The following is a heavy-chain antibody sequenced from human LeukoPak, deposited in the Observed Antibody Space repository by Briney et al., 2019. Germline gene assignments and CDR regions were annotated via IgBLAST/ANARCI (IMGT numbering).Heavy chain of an antibody. D-gene: IGHD3-10*02. CDR2: TNHSGST. CDR1: GGSFSGYY. CDR3: ARGLRPTKTMLSWFDP. V-gene: IGHV4-34*01. J-gene: IGHJ5*02. Sequence: SETLSLTCAVHGGSFSGYYWSWIRQPPGKRLEWMGETNHSGSTNYNPSLKSRVTISVDTSKHQFSLKLSSVTAADTAVYYCARGLRPTKTMLSWFDPWGQGTLVTVSS.